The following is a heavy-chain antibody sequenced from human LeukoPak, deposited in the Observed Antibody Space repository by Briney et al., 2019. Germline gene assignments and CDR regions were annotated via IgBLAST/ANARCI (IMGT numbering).Heavy chain of an antibody. CDR3: ARSLHLEWLSLGYYYGMDV. CDR1: GYSFTSYW. J-gene: IGHJ6*02. Sequence: GESLKISCKGSGYSFTSYWIGWVRQMPGEGLEWMGIIYPGDSDTRYSPSFQGQVTISADKSISTAYLQWSSLKASDTAMYYCARSLHLEWLSLGYYYGMDVWGQGTTVTVSS. CDR2: IYPGDSDT. V-gene: IGHV5-51*01. D-gene: IGHD3-3*01.